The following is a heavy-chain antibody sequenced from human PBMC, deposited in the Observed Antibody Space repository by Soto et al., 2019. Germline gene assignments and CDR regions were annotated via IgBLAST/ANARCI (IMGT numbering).Heavy chain of an antibody. D-gene: IGHD6-13*01. V-gene: IGHV6-1*01. CDR3: AREAAAGPSHYYYGMDV. CDR2: TYYRSKWYN. Sequence: PSQTLSLTCAISGDSVSSNSAAWNWIRQSPSRGLEWLGRTYYRSKWYNDYAVSVKSRITINPDTSKNQFSLQLNSVTPEDTAVYYCAREAAAGPSHYYYGMDVWGQGTTVTVSS. CDR1: GDSVSSNSAA. J-gene: IGHJ6*02.